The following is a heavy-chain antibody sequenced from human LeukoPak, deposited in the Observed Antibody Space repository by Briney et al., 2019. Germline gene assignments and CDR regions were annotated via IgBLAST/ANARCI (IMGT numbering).Heavy chain of an antibody. CDR3: ANSYDSKIVPFDN. J-gene: IGHJ4*02. CDR2: VYSSGST. CDR1: GASISGSY. V-gene: IGHV4-4*09. Sequence: SETLSLTCTVSGASISGSYWSWVRQPPGRGLEWIGYVYSSGSTDYNPSLKSRVAISVDASKNQFSLKLTSVTAADTAVYYCANSYDSKIVPFDNWGQGALVTVSS. D-gene: IGHD3-22*01.